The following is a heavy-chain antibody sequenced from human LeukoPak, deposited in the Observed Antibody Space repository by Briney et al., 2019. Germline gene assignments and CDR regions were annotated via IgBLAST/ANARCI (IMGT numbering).Heavy chain of an antibody. V-gene: IGHV3-11*01. CDR3: ARGHWGLDY. D-gene: IGHD7-27*01. CDR1: GFTFSDHY. Sequence: GGSLRLSCAASGFTFSDHYMTWIRQAPGKGLEYISYLSNTGSDISYADSVKGRFSISRDNAKNSPYLQMNSLRAEDTAMYYCARGHWGLDYWGQGTLVTVSS. CDR2: LSNTGSDI. J-gene: IGHJ4*02.